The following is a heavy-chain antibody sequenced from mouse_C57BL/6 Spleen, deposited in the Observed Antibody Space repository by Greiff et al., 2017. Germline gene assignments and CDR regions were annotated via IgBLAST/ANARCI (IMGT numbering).Heavy chain of an antibody. J-gene: IGHJ3*01. CDR1: GYTFTDYE. CDR3: TRSGYYGSSSFAY. CDR2: IDPETGGT. Sequence: QVQLLQSGAELVRPGASVSLSCKASGYTFTDYEMRWVKQTPVHGLEWIGAIDPETGGTAYNQKFKGKAILTADKSSITADMELRSLTSEDSAVSYCTRSGYYGSSSFAYWGQGTLVTVSA. V-gene: IGHV1-15*01. D-gene: IGHD1-1*01.